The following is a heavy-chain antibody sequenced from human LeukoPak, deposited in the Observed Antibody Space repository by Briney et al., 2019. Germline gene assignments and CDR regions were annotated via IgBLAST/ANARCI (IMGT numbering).Heavy chain of an antibody. D-gene: IGHD3-3*01. Sequence: PSETLSLTCTVSGGSISSYYWSWIRQPPGKGLEWIGEINHSGSTNYNPSLKSRVTISVDTSKNQFSLKLSSVTAADTAVYYCARGHSYYDFWSGYFDYWGQGTLVTVSS. CDR3: ARGHSYYDFWSGYFDY. V-gene: IGHV4-34*01. J-gene: IGHJ4*02. CDR2: INHSGST. CDR1: GGSISSYY.